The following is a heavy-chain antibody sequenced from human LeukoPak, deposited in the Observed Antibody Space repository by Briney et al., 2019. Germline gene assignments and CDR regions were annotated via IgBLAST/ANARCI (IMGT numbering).Heavy chain of an antibody. J-gene: IGHJ4*02. CDR1: GYTFTSYY. Sequence: ASVKVSCKASGYTFTSYYMHWVPQAPGQGLEWMGIINPSGGSTSYAQKFQGRVTMTRDTSTSTVYMELSSLRSEDTAVYYCARGPTWIQLWLQFDYWGQGTLVTVSS. CDR3: ARGPTWIQLWLQFDY. CDR2: INPSGGST. D-gene: IGHD5-18*01. V-gene: IGHV1-46*01.